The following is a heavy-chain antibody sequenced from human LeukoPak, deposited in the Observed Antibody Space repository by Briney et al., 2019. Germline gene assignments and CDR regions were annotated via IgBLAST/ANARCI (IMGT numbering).Heavy chain of an antibody. CDR2: ISCSGGST. CDR3: AKPLTPLPLRSVLRFLEWLLGRTSYFDY. CDR1: GFTFSSYA. D-gene: IGHD3-3*01. V-gene: IGHV3-23*01. Sequence: GGSLRLSCAASGFTFSSYAMSWVRQAPGKGLEWVSAISCSGGSTYYADSVKGRFTISRDNSKNTLYLQMNSLRAEDTAVYYCAKPLTPLPLRSVLRFLEWLLGRTSYFDYWGQGTLVTVSS. J-gene: IGHJ4*02.